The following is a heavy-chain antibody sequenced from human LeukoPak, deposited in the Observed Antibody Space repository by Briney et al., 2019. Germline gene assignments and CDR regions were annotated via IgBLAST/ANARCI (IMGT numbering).Heavy chain of an antibody. J-gene: IGHJ4*02. V-gene: IGHV4-59*01. CDR3: ARDPTNGDYTLFDY. D-gene: IGHD4-17*01. CDR1: GGSISSYY. Sequence: SETLSLTCTVSGGSISSYYWSWIRQPPGKGLEWIGYIYYSGSTNYNPSLKSRVTISVDTSKNQFSLKLSPVTAADTAVYYCARDPTNGDYTLFDYWGQGTLVTVSS. CDR2: IYYSGST.